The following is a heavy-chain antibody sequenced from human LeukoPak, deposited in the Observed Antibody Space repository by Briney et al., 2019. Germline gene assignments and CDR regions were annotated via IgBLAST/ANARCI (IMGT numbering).Heavy chain of an antibody. D-gene: IGHD6-19*01. J-gene: IGHJ5*02. CDR1: GASITSSGYY. CDR3: ARDLVGAYASGWYYNWFDP. Sequence: PSETLSLTCTVSGASITSSGYYWGWIRQPPGKGLEWIGTIYHSGSTYYNPSLKSRVTISVDTSKNQFSLRLSSVTAADTAVYYCARDLVGAYASGWYYNWFDPWGQGTLVTVSS. CDR2: IYHSGST. V-gene: IGHV4-39*07.